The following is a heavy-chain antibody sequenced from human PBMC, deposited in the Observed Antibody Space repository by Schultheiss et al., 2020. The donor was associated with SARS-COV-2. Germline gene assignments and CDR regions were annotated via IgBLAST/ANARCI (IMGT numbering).Heavy chain of an antibody. CDR2: IYHSGST. D-gene: IGHD5-18*01. CDR3: ARGYSYGFYYFDY. CDR1: GGSISSSNW. J-gene: IGHJ4*02. V-gene: IGHV4-4*02. Sequence: GSLRLSCAVSGGSISSSNWWSWVRQPPGKGLEWIGEIYHSGSTNYNPSLKSRVTISVDKSKNQFSLKLSSVTAADTAVYYCARGYSYGFYYFDYWGQGALVTVSS.